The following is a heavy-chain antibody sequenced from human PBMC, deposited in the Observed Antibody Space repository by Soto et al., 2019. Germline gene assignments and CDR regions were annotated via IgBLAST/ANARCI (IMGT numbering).Heavy chain of an antibody. V-gene: IGHV1-3*01. CDR3: ASKIYGYTCFDY. CDR2: INAGNSDT. CDR1: GYTFTSYA. Sequence: ASVKVSCKASGYTFTSYAMHWVRQAPGQRLEWMGWINAGNSDTTYSQKFQGRVTITRDTSASTAYMELSSLRSEDTAVYYCASKIYGYTCFDYWGQGTLVTVSS. D-gene: IGHD1-1*01. J-gene: IGHJ4*02.